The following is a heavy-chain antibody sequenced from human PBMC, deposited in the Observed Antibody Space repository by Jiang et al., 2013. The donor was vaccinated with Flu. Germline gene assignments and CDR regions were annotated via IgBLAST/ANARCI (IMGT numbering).Heavy chain of an antibody. D-gene: IGHD4-17*01. J-gene: IGHJ4*02. Sequence: RLSCEASGFIFDNAWMHWVRQAPGKGLEWVGRIKTKIDGGTADYAAPVKGRFTVSRDDSKSTLYLEMNSLKTEDTAVYYCTTNYGDYFWSSFDFWGQGTLVTVSS. CDR2: IKTKIDGGTA. CDR1: GFIFDNAW. CDR3: TTNYGDYFWSSFDF. V-gene: IGHV3-15*07.